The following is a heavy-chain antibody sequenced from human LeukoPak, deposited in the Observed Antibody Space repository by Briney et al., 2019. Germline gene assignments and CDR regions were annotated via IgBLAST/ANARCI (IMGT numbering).Heavy chain of an antibody. J-gene: IGHJ5*01. Sequence: PGGSLRLSCAASGYRFTSYWMSWVRQAPGKGLEWVANINEDGSEKHYVDSVEGRFTISRDSARDSLYLQMNSLRVEDTAVYYCARGGDWYEFWGQGTLVTVSS. CDR3: ARGGDWYEF. CDR1: GYRFTSYW. CDR2: INEDGSEK. V-gene: IGHV3-7*01. D-gene: IGHD2-15*01.